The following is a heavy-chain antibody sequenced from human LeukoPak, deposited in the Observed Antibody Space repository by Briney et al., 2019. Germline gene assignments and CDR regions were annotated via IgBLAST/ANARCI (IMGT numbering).Heavy chain of an antibody. D-gene: IGHD4-23*01. V-gene: IGHV4-31*03. CDR3: ARVLGNYGGNSAAFDY. Sequence: PSQTLSLTCTVSGGSISGGGYYWSWIRQHPGKGLEWIGYIYYSGSTYYNPSLKSRVTISVDTSKNQFSLKLSSVTAADTAVYYCARVLGNYGGNSAAFDYWGQGTLVTVSS. CDR2: IYYSGST. CDR1: GGSISGGGYY. J-gene: IGHJ4*02.